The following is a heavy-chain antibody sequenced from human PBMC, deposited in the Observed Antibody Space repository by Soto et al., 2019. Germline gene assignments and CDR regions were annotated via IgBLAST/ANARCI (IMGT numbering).Heavy chain of an antibody. CDR1: GFTFSSYA. Sequence: HPGGSLRLSCAASGFTFSSYAMHWVRQAPGKGLEWVAVISYDGSNKYYADSVKGRFTISRDNSKNTLYLQMNSLRAEDTAVYYCARDRKNWGSYYYYGMDVWGQGTTVTVSS. CDR2: ISYDGSNK. V-gene: IGHV3-30-3*01. D-gene: IGHD7-27*01. J-gene: IGHJ6*02. CDR3: ARDRKNWGSYYYYGMDV.